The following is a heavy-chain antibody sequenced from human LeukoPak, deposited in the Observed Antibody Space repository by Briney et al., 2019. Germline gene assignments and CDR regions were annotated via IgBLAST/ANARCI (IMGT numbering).Heavy chain of an antibody. CDR1: GGTFSSCA. CDR2: IIPVLGTA. Sequence: ASVKVSCKASGGTFSSCAISWVRQAPGQGLEWMGGIIPVLGTANYAQKFQGRVTITTDESTSTAYMELSSLRSEDTAVYYCARDLIGTNLFDPWGQGTLVAVSS. J-gene: IGHJ5*02. CDR3: ARDLIGTNLFDP. V-gene: IGHV1-69*05. D-gene: IGHD1-7*01.